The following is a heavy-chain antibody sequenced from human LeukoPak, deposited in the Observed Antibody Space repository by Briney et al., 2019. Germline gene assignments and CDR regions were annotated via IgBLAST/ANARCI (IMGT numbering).Heavy chain of an antibody. CDR1: GGTFSSYA. J-gene: IGHJ4*02. V-gene: IGHV1-69*05. CDR2: IIPIFGTA. Sequence: SVNVSCKASGGTFSSYAISWVRQAPGQGLEWMGGIIPIFGTANYAQKFQGRVTITTDESTSTAYMELSSLRSEDTAVYYCATRLAVAGTMGVYYFDYWGQGTLVTVSS. CDR3: ATRLAVAGTMGVYYFDY. D-gene: IGHD6-19*01.